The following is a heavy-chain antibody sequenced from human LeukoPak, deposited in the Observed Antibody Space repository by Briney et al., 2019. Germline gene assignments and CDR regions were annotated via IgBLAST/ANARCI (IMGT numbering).Heavy chain of an antibody. Sequence: GGPLRLSCAASGFTFSSYGMHWVRQAPGKGLEWVAFIRYDGSNKYYADSVKGRFTISRDNSKNTLYLQMNSLRAEDTAVYYCAKDFTIFGVKVYYFDYWGQGTLVTVSS. V-gene: IGHV3-30*02. D-gene: IGHD3-3*01. CDR1: GFTFSSYG. CDR3: AKDFTIFGVKVYYFDY. CDR2: IRYDGSNK. J-gene: IGHJ4*02.